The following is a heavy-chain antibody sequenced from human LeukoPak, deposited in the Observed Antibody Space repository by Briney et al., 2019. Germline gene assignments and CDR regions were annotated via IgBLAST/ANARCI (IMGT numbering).Heavy chain of an antibody. J-gene: IGHJ4*02. CDR1: GFAFGIYA. D-gene: IGHD1-26*01. CDR3: ARDDKWAFDY. CDR2: ISSTNAI. Sequence: GGSLRLSCSASGFAFGIYALNWFRHTPGKGLEWLSYISSTNAIYYADSVKGRFTISRDNAKESLYLQMNSLRAKDTAVYYCARDDKWAFDYWGQGTLVTVSS. V-gene: IGHV3-69-1*02.